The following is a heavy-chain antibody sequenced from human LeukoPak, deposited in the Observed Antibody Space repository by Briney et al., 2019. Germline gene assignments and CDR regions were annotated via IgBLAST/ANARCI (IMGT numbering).Heavy chain of an antibody. D-gene: IGHD2-21*02. CDR3: ARWGDLYWYFDL. CDR1: GGSMSSGSYY. Sequence: PSQTLSLPCTVSGGSMSSGSYYWNWIPQPAGKGLEWIGRIYTSRTTDYNPSLTSRVTISVDTSKNQFSLKLSSVTAAHAAVYYCARWGDLYWYFDLWGRGILVTVSS. CDR2: IYTSRTT. J-gene: IGHJ2*01. V-gene: IGHV4-61*02.